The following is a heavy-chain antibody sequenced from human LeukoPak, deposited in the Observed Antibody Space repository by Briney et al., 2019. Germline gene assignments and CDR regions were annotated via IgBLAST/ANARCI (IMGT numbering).Heavy chain of an antibody. V-gene: IGHV1-69*05. Sequence: SVKVSFRASGGTFSSYAISWVRQAPGQGLEWMGRIIPIFGTANYAQKFQGRVTITTDESTSTAYMELSSLRSEDTAVYYCARSLIPYYYGSGSYWFDPWGQGTLVTVSS. CDR2: IIPIFGTA. D-gene: IGHD3-10*01. J-gene: IGHJ5*02. CDR1: GGTFSSYA. CDR3: ARSLIPYYYGSGSYWFDP.